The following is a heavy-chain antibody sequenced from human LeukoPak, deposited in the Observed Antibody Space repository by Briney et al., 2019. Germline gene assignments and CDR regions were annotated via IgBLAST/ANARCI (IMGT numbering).Heavy chain of an antibody. CDR3: ARGGDVGYYDFWSGYFPTHNYYYYGMDV. CDR1: GHTFTSYD. Sequence: ASVKVSCKASGHTFTSYDINWVRQATGQGLEWMGWMNPNSGNTGYAQKFQGRVTITADKSTSTVYMELSSLRSEDTAVYYCARGGDVGYYDFWSGYFPTHNYYYYGMDVWGQGTTVTVSS. V-gene: IGHV1-8*01. CDR2: MNPNSGNT. D-gene: IGHD3-3*01. J-gene: IGHJ6*02.